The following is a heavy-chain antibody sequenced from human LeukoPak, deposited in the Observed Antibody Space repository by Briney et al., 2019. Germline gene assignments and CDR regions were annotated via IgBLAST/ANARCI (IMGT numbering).Heavy chain of an antibody. V-gene: IGHV3-11*01. Sequence: GALRLSCAASGFTFSDYYMSWIRQAPGKGLEWVSYISSSGSTIYYADSVKGRFTISRDNAKNSLYLQMNSLRAEDTAVYYCARGIRNDYVWGSFDYWGQGTLVTVSS. J-gene: IGHJ4*02. D-gene: IGHD3-16*01. CDR1: GFTFSDYY. CDR2: ISSSGSTI. CDR3: ARGIRNDYVWGSFDY.